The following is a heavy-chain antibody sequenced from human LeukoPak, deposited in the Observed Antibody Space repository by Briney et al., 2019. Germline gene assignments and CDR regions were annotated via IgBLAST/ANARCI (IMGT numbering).Heavy chain of an antibody. Sequence: GGSLRLSCAASGFTFSSYDMHWVRHATGKGLECGSGVGTAGDTYYPGSVNGRFTISRENAKNSLYLQMNGLRAWDTALYYCTRGAGSSGWASFDYWGQGPLVPVSS. V-gene: IGHV3-13*01. J-gene: IGHJ4*02. CDR2: VGTAGDT. D-gene: IGHD6-19*01. CDR3: TRGAGSSGWASFDY. CDR1: GFTFSSYD.